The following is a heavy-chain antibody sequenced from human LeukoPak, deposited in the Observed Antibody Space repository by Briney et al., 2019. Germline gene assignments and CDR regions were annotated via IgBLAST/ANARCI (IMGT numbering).Heavy chain of an antibody. Sequence: SETLSLTCTVSGGSVSSSTYYWGWIRQPPGKELEWIGTIYSGSTYYNPSLKSRVTISVDTSKNQFSLKLSSVTAADTAVYYCARESRDDYVWGSYRYLDYWGQGTLVTVSS. D-gene: IGHD3-16*02. CDR2: IYSGST. J-gene: IGHJ4*02. CDR3: ARESRDDYVWGSYRYLDY. V-gene: IGHV4-39*07. CDR1: GGSVSSSTYY.